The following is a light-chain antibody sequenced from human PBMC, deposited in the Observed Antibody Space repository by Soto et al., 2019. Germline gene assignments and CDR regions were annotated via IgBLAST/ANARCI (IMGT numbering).Light chain of an antibody. V-gene: IGLV1-40*01. Sequence: QSVLTQPPSVSEAPGQRVTISCTGSSSNIGAGYEAHWYQQVPGTAPKLLIYENNNRPSGVPDRFSGSKSGTSASLAITGLQAEDEAEYYCQYYDSSLSGYVFGTGNKMTVL. CDR1: SSNIGAGYE. J-gene: IGLJ1*01. CDR2: ENN. CDR3: QYYDSSLSGYV.